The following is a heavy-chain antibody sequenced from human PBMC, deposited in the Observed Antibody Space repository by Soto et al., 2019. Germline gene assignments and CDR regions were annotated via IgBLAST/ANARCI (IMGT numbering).Heavy chain of an antibody. CDR2: IYPGDSDT. D-gene: IGHD2-21*01. Sequence: GESLKISCKGSGYSFTSYWIGWVRQMPGKGLEWMGIIYPGDSDTRYSPSFQGQVTISADKSISTAYLQWSSLKASDTAMYYCASSEDNFGGDPNYYYYYGMDVWGQGTTVTVSS. V-gene: IGHV5-51*01. J-gene: IGHJ6*02. CDR1: GYSFTSYW. CDR3: ASSEDNFGGDPNYYYYYGMDV.